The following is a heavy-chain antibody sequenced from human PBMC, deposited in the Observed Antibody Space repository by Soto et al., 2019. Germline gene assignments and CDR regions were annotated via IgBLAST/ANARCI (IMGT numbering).Heavy chain of an antibody. J-gene: IGHJ2*01. Sequence: QVQLQESGPGLVKPSQTLSLTCTVSGGSISSGGYCWSWIRQHPGKGLEWIGYTKYSGSTYYNPSLKRRVTISVDTSKNQFSLTLSSVTATDATVDYCARDYGRARHFDLWGRGTRVTVSS. CDR3: ARDYGRARHFDL. D-gene: IGHD1-26*01. CDR1: GGSISSGGYC. CDR2: TKYSGST. V-gene: IGHV4-31*03.